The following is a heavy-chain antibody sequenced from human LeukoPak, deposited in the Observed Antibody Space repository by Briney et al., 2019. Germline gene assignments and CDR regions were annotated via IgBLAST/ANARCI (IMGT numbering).Heavy chain of an antibody. CDR2: ISYDGSNK. D-gene: IGHD6-19*01. J-gene: IGHJ4*02. Sequence: PGRSLRLSCAASGFTFSTYAMHWVRQAPGKGLEWVAVISYDGSNKYYADSVKGRFTISRDNSKNTLYLQMNSLRAEDTAVYYCARDLMDSSGSSDFDYWGQGTLVTVSS. CDR1: GFTFSTYA. CDR3: ARDLMDSSGSSDFDY. V-gene: IGHV3-30*04.